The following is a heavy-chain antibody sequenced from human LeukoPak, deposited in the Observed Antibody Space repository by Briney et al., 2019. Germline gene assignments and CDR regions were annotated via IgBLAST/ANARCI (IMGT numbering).Heavy chain of an antibody. Sequence: SETLSLTCTVSGGSISSYYWSWIRQPPGKGLEWIGYIYYSGSTNYNPSLKGRVTISVDTSKNQFSLKLSSVTAADTAVYYCARVLYNWNYGGFDYWGQGTLVTVSS. J-gene: IGHJ4*02. CDR1: GGSISSYY. CDR3: ARVLYNWNYGGFDY. CDR2: IYYSGST. V-gene: IGHV4-59*01. D-gene: IGHD1-7*01.